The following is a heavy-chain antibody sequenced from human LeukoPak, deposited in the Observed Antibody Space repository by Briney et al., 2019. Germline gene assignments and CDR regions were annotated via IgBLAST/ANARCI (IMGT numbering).Heavy chain of an antibody. CDR1: GFTFSSYS. Sequence: GGSLRLSCAASGFTFSSYSMNWVRQAQGKGLEWVSSISSSSSYIYYADSVRGRFTISRDNAKTSLYLQMNSLRAEDTAVYYCARDLSGVTGYTYGRGIDYWGQGTLVTVSS. V-gene: IGHV3-21*01. D-gene: IGHD5-18*01. CDR3: ARDLSGVTGYTYGRGIDY. J-gene: IGHJ4*02. CDR2: ISSSSSYI.